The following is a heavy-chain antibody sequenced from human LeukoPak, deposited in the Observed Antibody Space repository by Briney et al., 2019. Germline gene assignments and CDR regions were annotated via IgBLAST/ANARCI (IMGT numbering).Heavy chain of an antibody. D-gene: IGHD1-1*01. V-gene: IGHV4-59*01. CDR2: IYYSGTT. J-gene: IGHJ4*02. Sequence: NPSETLSLTCTVSGGSISSYYWSWIRQPPGKGLEWIGYIYYSGTTKYNPSLKGRVTISVDTSKNQFSLRLSSVTAADTAIYYCARVSPVEPDFDSWGQGTLVTVSS. CDR1: GGSISSYY. CDR3: ARVSPVEPDFDS.